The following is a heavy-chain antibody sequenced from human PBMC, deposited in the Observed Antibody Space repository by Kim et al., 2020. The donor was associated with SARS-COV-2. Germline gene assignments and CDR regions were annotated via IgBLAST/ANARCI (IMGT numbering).Heavy chain of an antibody. V-gene: IGHV3-23*01. CDR3: AKNPIAGDKLVWFDR. CDR2: ITGSGAWT. J-gene: IGHJ5*02. CDR1: GFSFSTYA. D-gene: IGHD6-13*01. Sequence: GGSLRLSCAASGFSFSTYAMNWVRQAPGKGLEWVSAITGSGAWTDYADSVKGRFTISRDNSKNTLYLQMNSLRAEDTALYYCAKNPIAGDKLVWFDRWGQGTLVTVSS.